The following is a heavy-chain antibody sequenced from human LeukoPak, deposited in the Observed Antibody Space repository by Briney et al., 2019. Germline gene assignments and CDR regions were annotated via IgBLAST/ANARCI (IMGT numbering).Heavy chain of an antibody. Sequence: GGSLRLSCSVSGFSFSSYAMSWVRQAPGKGLEWVSAISGSGGSTYYADSVKGRFTISRDNSKNTLYLQMNSLRAEDTAVYYCAKDVVATISSPTFDYWGQGTLVTVSS. J-gene: IGHJ4*02. CDR2: ISGSGGST. V-gene: IGHV3-23*01. CDR3: AKDVVATISSPTFDY. CDR1: GFSFSSYA. D-gene: IGHD5-12*01.